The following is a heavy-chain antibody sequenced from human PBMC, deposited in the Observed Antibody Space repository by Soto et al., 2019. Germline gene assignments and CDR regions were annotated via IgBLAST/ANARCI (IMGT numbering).Heavy chain of an antibody. D-gene: IGHD3-3*01. Sequence: SETLSLTCAVSGGSISSSNWWSWVRQPPGKGLEWIGEIYHSGSTNYNPSLKSRVTISVDKSKNQFSLKLSSVTAADTAVYYCASRDTYYDFWSGYLGTYYYYGMDVWGQGTTVTVSS. CDR2: IYHSGST. V-gene: IGHV4-4*02. CDR1: GGSISSSNW. CDR3: ASRDTYYDFWSGYLGTYYYYGMDV. J-gene: IGHJ6*02.